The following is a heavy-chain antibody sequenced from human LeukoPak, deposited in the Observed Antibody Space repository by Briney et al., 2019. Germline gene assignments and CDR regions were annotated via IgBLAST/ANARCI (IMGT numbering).Heavy chain of an antibody. CDR1: GGSFSGYY. CDR2: INHSGST. Sequence: SETLSLTCAVYGGSFSGYYWSWIRQPPGKGLEWIGEINHSGSTNYNPSLKSRVTISVDTSKNQFSLKLSSVTAADTAVYYCARDVYFAYWGQGTLVTVSS. J-gene: IGHJ4*02. CDR3: ARDVYFAY. V-gene: IGHV4-34*01.